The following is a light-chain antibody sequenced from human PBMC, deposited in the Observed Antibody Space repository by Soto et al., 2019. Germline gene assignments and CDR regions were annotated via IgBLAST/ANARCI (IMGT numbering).Light chain of an antibody. J-gene: IGLJ3*02. CDR1: SGHSNYA. CDR2: LNSDGSH. CDR3: QTWGTCIQV. Sequence: QPVLTQSPSASASLGASVTLTCTLSSGHSNYAIAWHQQQPEKGPRYLMKLNSDGSHSKGDGIPDRFSGSSSGAERYLTISSLQSEDEADYYCQTWGTCIQVFGGGTKVTVL. V-gene: IGLV4-69*01.